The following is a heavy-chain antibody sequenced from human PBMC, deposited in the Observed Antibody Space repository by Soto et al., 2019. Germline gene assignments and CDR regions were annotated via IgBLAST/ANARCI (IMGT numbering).Heavy chain of an antibody. Sequence: PGESLKISCQGSGYGFSIHWVAWLRQMPGKGLEWVGFIYPGNSDTIYSPSCQGQVTIAADLALSTTYLQWDTLKPSDTAMYFCASDSHCSGGPCPMGGFDMWGQGTMVTVSS. D-gene: IGHD2-15*01. CDR2: IYPGNSDT. V-gene: IGHV5-51*01. CDR1: GYGFSIHW. CDR3: ASDSHCSGGPCPMGGFDM. J-gene: IGHJ3*02.